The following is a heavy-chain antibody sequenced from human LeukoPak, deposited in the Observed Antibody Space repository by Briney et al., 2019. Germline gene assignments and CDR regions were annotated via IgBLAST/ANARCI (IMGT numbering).Heavy chain of an antibody. V-gene: IGHV1-69*04. CDR2: SIPILGIA. CDR3: ARSLRWGHYDVVPGFDP. CDR1: GGTFSSYA. J-gene: IGHJ5*02. D-gene: IGHD3-3*01. Sequence: ASVKVSCKASGGTFSSYAISWVRQAPGQGLEWMGRSIPILGIANYAQKFQGRVTMTTDTSTSTAYMELRSLRSDDTAVYYCARSLRWGHYDVVPGFDPWGQGTLVTVSS.